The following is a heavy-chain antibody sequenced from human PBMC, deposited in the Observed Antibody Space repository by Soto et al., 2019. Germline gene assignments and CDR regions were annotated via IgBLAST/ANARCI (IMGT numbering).Heavy chain of an antibody. CDR2: ISSRSSTI. J-gene: IGHJ4*02. CDR3: ARAIAVGSTSLDY. D-gene: IGHD6-19*01. V-gene: IGHV3-48*02. Sequence: PGGSVRLSCAASGFSFSTYNMNWVRQAPGRGLEWVSYISSRSSTIYHADSVKGRFTISRDNAKNSLYLQMDSLRDEDTAVYFCARAIAVGSTSLDYWGLGTRVTVSS. CDR1: GFSFSTYN.